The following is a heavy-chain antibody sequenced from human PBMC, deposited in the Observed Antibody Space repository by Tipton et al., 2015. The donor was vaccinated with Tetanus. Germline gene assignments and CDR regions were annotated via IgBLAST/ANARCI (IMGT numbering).Heavy chain of an antibody. CDR2: ISYDGNSE. V-gene: IGHV3-30*03. Sequence: SLRLSCAASRFTFSSYGMHWVRQAPGKGLEWVAVISYDGNSEYYADSVKGRFTISRDNSKNTLSLQMNSLRAEDTAVYYCARGTWLYTSTYHRHWLDPWGQGTLVTVSS. D-gene: IGHD6-13*01. CDR3: ARGTWLYTSTYHRHWLDP. CDR1: RFTFSSYG. J-gene: IGHJ5*02.